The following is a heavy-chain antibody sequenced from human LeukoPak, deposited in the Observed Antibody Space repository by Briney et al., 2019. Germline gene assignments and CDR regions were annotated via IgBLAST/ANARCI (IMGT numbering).Heavy chain of an antibody. CDR3: ARARTGTTSSFDY. Sequence: ASVKVSCKASGYTFTGYYMHWVRQAPGQGFEWMGWINPNSGGTNYAQKFQGRVTMTRDTSISTAYMDLSRLRSDDTAVYYCARARTGTTSSFDYWGQGTLVTASS. V-gene: IGHV1-2*02. D-gene: IGHD1-7*01. CDR1: GYTFTGYY. CDR2: INPNSGGT. J-gene: IGHJ4*02.